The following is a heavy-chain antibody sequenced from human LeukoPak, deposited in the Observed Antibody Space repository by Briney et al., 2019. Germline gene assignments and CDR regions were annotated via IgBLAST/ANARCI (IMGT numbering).Heavy chain of an antibody. V-gene: IGHV3-21*01. CDR2: ISSSSSYI. J-gene: IGHJ3*02. D-gene: IGHD3-16*02. CDR3: ARDSGRYYDYVWGSYRGYAFDI. CDR1: GFAFSSYS. Sequence: GGSLRLSCAASGFAFSSYSMNRVRQAPGKGLGWVSSISSSSSYIYYADSVKGRFTISRDNAKNPLYLQMNSLRAEDTAVYYCARDSGRYYDYVWGSYRGYAFDIWGQGTMVTVSS.